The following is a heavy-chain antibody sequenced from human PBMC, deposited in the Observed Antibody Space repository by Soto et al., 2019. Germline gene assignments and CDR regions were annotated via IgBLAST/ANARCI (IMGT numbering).Heavy chain of an antibody. CDR3: TTDMYYDYVWGSYRHQN. D-gene: IGHD3-16*02. V-gene: IGHV3-15*01. J-gene: IGHJ4*02. Sequence: GGSLRLSCAASGFTFSNAWMSWVRQAPGKGLEWVGRIKSKTDGGTTDYAAPVKGRFTISRDDSKNTLYLQMNSLKTEDTAVYYCTTDMYYDYVWGSYRHQNRGQGTLVTVSS. CDR1: GFTFSNAW. CDR2: IKSKTDGGTT.